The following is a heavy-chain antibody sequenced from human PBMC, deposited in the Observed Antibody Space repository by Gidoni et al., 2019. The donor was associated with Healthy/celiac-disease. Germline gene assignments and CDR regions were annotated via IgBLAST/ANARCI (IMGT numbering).Heavy chain of an antibody. CDR1: GFTFGDYA. Sequence: EVQLVESGGGLVKPGRSLRLSCTASGFTFGDYAMSWFRQAPGKGLEWVGFIRSKAYGGTTEYAASVKGRFTISRDDSKSIAYLQMNSLKTEDTAVYYCTRVEGFVLLSQFDYWGQGTLVTVSS. D-gene: IGHD2-2*01. CDR3: TRVEGFVLLSQFDY. CDR2: IRSKAYGGTT. V-gene: IGHV3-49*05. J-gene: IGHJ4*02.